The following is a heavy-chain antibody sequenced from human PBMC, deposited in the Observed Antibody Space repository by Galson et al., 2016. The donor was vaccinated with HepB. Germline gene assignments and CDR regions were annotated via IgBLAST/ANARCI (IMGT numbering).Heavy chain of an antibody. Sequence: QSGAEVKKPGESLKISCKGSGYSFTSYWIGWVRQMPGKGLEWMGTIYPGDSDTRYSPSSQGQVTTSADKSISAAYLQWNSLKASDTAIYYCARRSSDAFDIWGQGTMVTVSS. D-gene: IGHD3-10*01. CDR2: IYPGDSDT. CDR1: GYSFTSYW. CDR3: ARRSSDAFDI. J-gene: IGHJ3*02. V-gene: IGHV5-51*01.